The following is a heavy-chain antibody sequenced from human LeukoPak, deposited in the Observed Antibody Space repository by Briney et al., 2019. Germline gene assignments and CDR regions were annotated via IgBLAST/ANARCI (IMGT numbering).Heavy chain of an antibody. V-gene: IGHV4-59*01. J-gene: IGHJ6*02. CDR1: GGSISSYY. D-gene: IGHD3-9*01. CDR2: IYYSGST. Sequence: SETLSLTCTVSGGSISSYYWSWIRQPPGKGLEWIGYIYYSGSTNYNPSLKSRVTISVDTSKNQFSLKLSSVTAADTAVYYWARGAQRGLRYFGWLAPHYGMDVWGQGTTVTVSS. CDR3: ARGAQRGLRYFGWLAPHYGMDV.